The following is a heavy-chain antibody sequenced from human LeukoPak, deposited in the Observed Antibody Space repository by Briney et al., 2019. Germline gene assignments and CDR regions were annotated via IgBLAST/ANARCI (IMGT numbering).Heavy chain of an antibody. Sequence: PGGSLRLSCAASGFTFSNFAMSWVRQAPGKGLEWVSTISGSGSGPSYADSVRGRFTISRDNSKNMVYLQMHSLRAEDTAVYYCSRINYGGNSGYHFDSWGQGTLVTVSS. J-gene: IGHJ4*02. CDR2: ISGSGSGP. V-gene: IGHV3-23*01. CDR3: SRINYGGNSGYHFDS. CDR1: GFTFSNFA. D-gene: IGHD4-23*01.